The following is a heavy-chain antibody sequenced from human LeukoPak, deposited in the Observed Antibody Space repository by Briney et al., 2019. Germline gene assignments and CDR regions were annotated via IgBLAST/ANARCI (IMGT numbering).Heavy chain of an antibody. V-gene: IGHV4-4*07. CDR2: IYTSGST. CDR3: ARDRGSGSNLGYNWFDP. Sequence: SETLSLTCTVSGGSISSYYWDWIRQPAGKGLEWIGRIYTSGSTDYNPSLKSRVTMPLDTSKNQFSLKLSSVTAADTAVYYCARDRGSGSNLGYNWFDPWGQGTLVTVSS. D-gene: IGHD1-26*01. J-gene: IGHJ5*02. CDR1: GGSISSYY.